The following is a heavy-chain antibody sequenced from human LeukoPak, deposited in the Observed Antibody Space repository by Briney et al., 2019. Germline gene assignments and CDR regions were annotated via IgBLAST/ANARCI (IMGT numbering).Heavy chain of an antibody. CDR2: IYNSANT. Sequence: SETLSLTCTVSGDSISSSSYCWDWIRHPPGKGLEWSGNIYNSANTHYNPSLKPRITMSVDTSKNQFSLKLNSVTAADTGIYYCARHSRSAYTGYENAFDIWGQGTMVTVSS. CDR3: ARHSRSAYTGYENAFDI. D-gene: IGHD5-12*01. V-gene: IGHV4-39*01. J-gene: IGHJ3*02. CDR1: GDSISSSSYC.